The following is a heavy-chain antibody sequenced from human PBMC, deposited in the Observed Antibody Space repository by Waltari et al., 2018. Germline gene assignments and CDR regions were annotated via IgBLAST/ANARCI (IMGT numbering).Heavy chain of an antibody. V-gene: IGHV4-39*01. D-gene: IGHD2-15*01. CDR2: IYYSGST. Sequence: QLQLQESGPGLVKPSETLSLTCTVSGGSISSSSYYWGWIRQPPGKGLEWIGSIYYSGSTYYNPSLKSRVTISVDTSKNQFSLKLSSVTAADTAVYYCARVPGYCSGGSCYHVDYWGQGTLVTVSS. J-gene: IGHJ4*02. CDR1: GGSISSSSYY. CDR3: ARVPGYCSGGSCYHVDY.